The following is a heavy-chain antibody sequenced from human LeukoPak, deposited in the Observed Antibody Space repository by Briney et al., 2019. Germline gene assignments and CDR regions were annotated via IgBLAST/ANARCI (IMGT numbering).Heavy chain of an antibody. CDR1: GGSFSGYY. D-gene: IGHD3-22*01. Sequence: SETLSLTCAVYGGSFSGYYWSWIRQPPGKGLEWIGEINHSGSTNYNPSLKSRVTISVDTSKNQFSLKLSSVTAADTAVYYCARTPPNYYDSSGYYYPVTYYFDYWGQGTLVTVSS. V-gene: IGHV4-34*01. J-gene: IGHJ4*02. CDR2: INHSGST. CDR3: ARTPPNYYDSSGYYYPVTYYFDY.